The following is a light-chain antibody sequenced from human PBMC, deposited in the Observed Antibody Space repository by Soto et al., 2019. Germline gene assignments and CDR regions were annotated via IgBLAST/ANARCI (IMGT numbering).Light chain of an antibody. Sequence: DIQMTQSPSSLSASVADRVTITCRASQSIRRSLNWYQQKPGKAPKLLIYAASTLQSGVPSRFSGSGFGTDFTLTISSLQAEDFASYYCQQLRSYPSTFGGGTKVDIK. CDR3: QQLRSYPST. J-gene: IGKJ4*01. V-gene: IGKV1-39*01. CDR1: QSIRRS. CDR2: AAS.